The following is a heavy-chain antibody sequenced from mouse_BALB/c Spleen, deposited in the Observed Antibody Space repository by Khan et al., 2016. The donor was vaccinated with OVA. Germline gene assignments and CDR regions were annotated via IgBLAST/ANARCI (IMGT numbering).Heavy chain of an antibody. CDR2: ISYSGST. J-gene: IGHJ2*01. D-gene: IGHD1-2*01. V-gene: IGHV3-2*02. CDR3: ARTARIKY. CDR1: GYSITSGYG. Sequence: DVQLQESGPGLVKPSQSLSLTCTVTGYSITSGYGWNWIRQFPGNKLEWMGYISYSGSTNYNPSLKSRISITRDTSNNQFFLQLNSVTTEDTAPDYCARTARIKYWGQGTTLTVSS.